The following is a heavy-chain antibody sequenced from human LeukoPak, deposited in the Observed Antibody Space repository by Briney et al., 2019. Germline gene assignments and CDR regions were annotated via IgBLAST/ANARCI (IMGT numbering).Heavy chain of an antibody. CDR3: AAGYGDPRTDY. V-gene: IGHV1-69*06. D-gene: IGHD4-17*01. CDR1: GYTFTSYD. CDR2: IIPIFGTA. J-gene: IGHJ4*02. Sequence: SVKVSCKASGYTFTSYDINWVRQATGQGPEWMGGIIPIFGTANYAQKFQGRVTITADKSTSTAYMELSSLRSEDTAVYYCAAGYGDPRTDYWGQGTLVTVSS.